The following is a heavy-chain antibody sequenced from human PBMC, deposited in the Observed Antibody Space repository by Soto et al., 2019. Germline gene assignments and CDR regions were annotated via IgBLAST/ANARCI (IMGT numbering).Heavy chain of an antibody. Sequence: PGGSLRLSCAASGFTFSSYGMHWVRQARGKGLEWVAVISYDGSNKYYADSVKGRFTISRDNSKNTLYLQMNSLRAEDTAVYYCAKSITMIVVVPLDIWGQGTMVTVSS. CDR3: AKSITMIVVVPLDI. J-gene: IGHJ3*02. V-gene: IGHV3-30*18. D-gene: IGHD3-22*01. CDR1: GFTFSSYG. CDR2: ISYDGSNK.